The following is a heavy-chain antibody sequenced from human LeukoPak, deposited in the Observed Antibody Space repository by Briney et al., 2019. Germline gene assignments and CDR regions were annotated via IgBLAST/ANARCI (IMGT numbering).Heavy chain of an antibody. V-gene: IGHV3-23*01. CDR1: GFTFRRYA. D-gene: IGHD6-13*01. Sequence: GGSLRLSCAASGFTFRRYAMSWVRQAPGKGLEWVSAITGSGGSTYYADSVKGRFTIYRDNSKNTLYLQMSSLRDEDTAVYYCARVRYSSSWYLVDYWGQGTLVTVSS. CDR2: ITGSGGST. J-gene: IGHJ4*02. CDR3: ARVRYSSSWYLVDY.